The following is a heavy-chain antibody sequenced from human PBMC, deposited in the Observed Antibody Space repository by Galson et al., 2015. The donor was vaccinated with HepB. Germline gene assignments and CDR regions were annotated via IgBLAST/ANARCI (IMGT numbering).Heavy chain of an antibody. CDR1: GFTFSSYA. V-gene: IGHV3-23*01. Sequence: SLRLSCAASGFTFSSYAMSWVRQAPGKGLEWVSAISGSGGSTYYADSVKGRFTISRDNSKNTLYLQMNSLRAEDTAVYYCAKETWFGGILGRCPYVWGQGTLVTVSS. CDR3: AKETWFGGILGRCPYV. D-gene: IGHD3-10*01. J-gene: IGHJ4*03. CDR2: ISGSGGST.